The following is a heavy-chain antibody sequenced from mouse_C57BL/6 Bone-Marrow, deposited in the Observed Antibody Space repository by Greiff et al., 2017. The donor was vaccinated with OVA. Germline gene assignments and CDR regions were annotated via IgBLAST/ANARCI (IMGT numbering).Heavy chain of an antibody. CDR3: ARYYYGSSFPAWFAY. V-gene: IGHV1-22*01. J-gene: IGHJ3*01. CDR2: INPNNGGT. CDR1: GYTFTDYN. D-gene: IGHD1-1*01. Sequence: EVQLQQSGPELVKPGASVKMSCKASGYTFTDYNMHWVKQSHGKSLEWIGYINPNNGGTSYNQKFKGKATLTVNKSSSTAYMELRSLTSEDSAVYYCARYYYGSSFPAWFAYWGQGTLVTVSA.